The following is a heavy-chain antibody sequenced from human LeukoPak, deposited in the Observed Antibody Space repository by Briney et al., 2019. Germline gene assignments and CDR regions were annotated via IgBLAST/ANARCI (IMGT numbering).Heavy chain of an antibody. CDR2: IYYSGST. D-gene: IGHD4-11*01. J-gene: IGHJ4*02. V-gene: IGHV4-31*03. CDR1: GGSISSGGYY. Sequence: PSQTLSHTCTVSGGSISSGGYYWSWIRQHPGKGLEWIGYIYYSGSTYYNPSLKSRVTISVDTSKNQFSLKLSSVTAADTAVYYCARFKKTVTRFDYWGQGTLVTVSS. CDR3: ARFKKTVTRFDY.